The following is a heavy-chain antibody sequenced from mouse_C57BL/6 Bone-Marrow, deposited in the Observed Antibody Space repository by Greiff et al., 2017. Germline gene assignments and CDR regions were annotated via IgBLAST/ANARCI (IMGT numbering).Heavy chain of an antibody. J-gene: IGHJ1*03. V-gene: IGHV1-15*01. Sequence: VKLQQSGAELVRPGASVTLSCKASGYTFTDYEMHWVKQTPVHGLEWIGAIDPETGGTASNQKFKGKAILTAAKSSSTAYMELRSLTSEDSAVYYCTRHPTDCGSRSWYFDVWGTGTTVTVSS. CDR3: TRHPTDCGSRSWYFDV. CDR1: GYTFTDYE. D-gene: IGHD1-1*01. CDR2: IDPETGGT.